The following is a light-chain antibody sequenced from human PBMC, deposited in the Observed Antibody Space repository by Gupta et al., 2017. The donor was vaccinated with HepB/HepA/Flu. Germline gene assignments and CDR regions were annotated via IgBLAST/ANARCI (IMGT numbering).Light chain of an antibody. Sequence: DIVMTQSPDSLAVSLGARATINCKSSQSVLYSSNNKNYLAWYQQKPGQPPKLLIYWASTRESGVPDRFSGSGSGTDFTLTISSLQAEDVAVYYCQQYHSPPYTFGQGTKLEIK. CDR2: WAS. J-gene: IGKJ2*01. CDR3: QQYHSPPYT. CDR1: QSVLYSSNNKNY. V-gene: IGKV4-1*01.